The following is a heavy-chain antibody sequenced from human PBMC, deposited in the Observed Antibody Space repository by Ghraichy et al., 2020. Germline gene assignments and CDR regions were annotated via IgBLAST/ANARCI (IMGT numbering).Heavy chain of an antibody. J-gene: IGHJ6*02. CDR3: ASSGWGYYYGMDV. CDR1: GGSFSGYY. V-gene: IGHV4-34*01. CDR2: INHSGST. D-gene: IGHD6-19*01. Sequence: ESLNISCAVYGGSFSGYYWSWIRQPPGKGLEWIGEINHSGSTNYNPSLKSRVTISVDTSKNQFSLKLSSVTAADTAVYYCASSGWGYYYGMDVWGQGTTVTVPS.